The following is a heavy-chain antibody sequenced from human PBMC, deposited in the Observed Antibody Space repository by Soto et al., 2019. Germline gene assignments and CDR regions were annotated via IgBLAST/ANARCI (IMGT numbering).Heavy chain of an antibody. V-gene: IGHV1-46*01. CDR1: GYTFTSYY. J-gene: IGHJ4*02. Sequence: QVQLVQSGAEVKKPGASVKVSCKASGYTFTSYYMHWVRQAPGQGLEWMGIINPSGGSTSYAQKFQGRVYMTRDTSTSTVYMEMSSLRSEDTAVYYCARVSSWSCCDYWGQGTLVTVSS. D-gene: IGHD6-13*01. CDR2: INPSGGST. CDR3: ARVSSWSCCDY.